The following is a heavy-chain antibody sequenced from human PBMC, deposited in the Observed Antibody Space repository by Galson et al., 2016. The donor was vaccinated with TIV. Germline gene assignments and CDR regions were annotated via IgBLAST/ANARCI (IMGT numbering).Heavy chain of an antibody. D-gene: IGHD3-10*02. CDR3: VTFYVGAH. V-gene: IGHV3-15*01. CDR2: IKAKTEGGAT. CDR1: GLDFDKAW. Sequence: SLRLSCAVSGLDFDKAWMSWVRQAPGKGLEWVGRIKAKTEGGATDYAAPVIGRFTISRDDPKNILHLQMDSLETADTAVYYCVTFYVGAHWGQGALVTVSS. J-gene: IGHJ4*02.